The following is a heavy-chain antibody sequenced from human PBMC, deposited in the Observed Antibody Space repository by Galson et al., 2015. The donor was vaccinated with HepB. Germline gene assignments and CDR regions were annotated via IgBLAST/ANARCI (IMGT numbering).Heavy chain of an antibody. V-gene: IGHV3-23*01. Sequence: SLRLSCAASGLTFSSYAMSWVRQAPGKGLEWVSAISGSGGSTYYADSVKGRFTISRDNSKNTLYLQMNSLRAEDTAVYYCAKDSLYSSSWYEAAPVYFDYWGQGTLVTVSS. J-gene: IGHJ4*02. CDR1: GLTFSSYA. CDR2: ISGSGGST. D-gene: IGHD6-13*01. CDR3: AKDSLYSSSWYEAAPVYFDY.